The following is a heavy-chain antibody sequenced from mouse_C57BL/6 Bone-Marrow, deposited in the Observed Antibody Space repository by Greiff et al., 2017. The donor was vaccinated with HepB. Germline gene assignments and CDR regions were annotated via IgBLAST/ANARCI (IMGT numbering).Heavy chain of an antibody. CDR2: IYPGGGYT. CDR1: GYTFTNYW. J-gene: IGHJ2*01. Sequence: QVQLKQSGAELARPGPSVKMSCKASGYTFTNYWIGWAKQRPGHGLEWIGDIYPGGGYTNYNEKFKGKATLTADKSSSTAYMQFSSLTSEDSAIYYCARYDRYFDYWGQGTTLTVSS. CDR3: ARYDRYFDY. V-gene: IGHV1-63*01. D-gene: IGHD2-3*01.